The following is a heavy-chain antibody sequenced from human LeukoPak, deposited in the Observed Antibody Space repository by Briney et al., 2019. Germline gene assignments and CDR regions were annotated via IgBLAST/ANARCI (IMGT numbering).Heavy chain of an antibody. CDR3: ASSSPYYDFWSGYFT. CDR1: GGSISSYY. Sequence: SETLSLTCTVSGGSISSYYWSWIGQPPGKGGEGMGYMYYSGRTNYNPYIKSGVTISVETSKNQFSLKVSSVTAADTAVYYCASSSPYYDFWSGYFTWGQGTLVTVSS. J-gene: IGHJ5*02. CDR2: MYYSGRT. D-gene: IGHD3-3*01. V-gene: IGHV4-59*08.